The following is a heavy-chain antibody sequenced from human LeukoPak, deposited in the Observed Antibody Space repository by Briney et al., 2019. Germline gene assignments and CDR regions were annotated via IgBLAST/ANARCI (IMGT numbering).Heavy chain of an antibody. Sequence: ASVKVSCKASGYTFTSYGISWVRQAPGQGLEWMGWISAYNGNTNYAQKLQGRVTMTTDTSTSTAYMEPRSLRSDDTAVYYCASPIRSGCSSTSCSLDYWGQGTLVTVSS. D-gene: IGHD2-2*01. J-gene: IGHJ4*02. CDR1: GYTFTSYG. V-gene: IGHV1-18*01. CDR3: ASPIRSGCSSTSCSLDY. CDR2: ISAYNGNT.